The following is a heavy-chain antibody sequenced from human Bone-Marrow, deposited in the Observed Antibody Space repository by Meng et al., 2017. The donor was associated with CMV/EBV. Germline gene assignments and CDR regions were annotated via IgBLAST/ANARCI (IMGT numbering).Heavy chain of an antibody. CDR2: INSDGTET. V-gene: IGHV3-74*01. Sequence: LSLTCAASGFTFSFYYMTWVRQVPMKGLVWVARINSDGTETKYADSVKDRFTITRDNAKNTLYQQMNGLRADDTGVYFCVRDLSGGDYWGQGTLVTVSS. D-gene: IGHD3-10*01. J-gene: IGHJ4*02. CDR3: VRDLSGGDY. CDR1: GFTFSFYY.